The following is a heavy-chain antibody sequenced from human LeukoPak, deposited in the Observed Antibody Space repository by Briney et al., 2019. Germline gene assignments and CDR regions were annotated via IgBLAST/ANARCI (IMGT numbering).Heavy chain of an antibody. CDR1: GGSIRSSYYY. CDR3: ARGGRDGYNYGVDY. J-gene: IGHJ4*02. CDR2: INHSGST. V-gene: IGHV4-39*07. Sequence: SETLSLTCTVSGGSIRSSYYYWGWIRQPPGKGLEWIGEINHSGSTNYNPSLKSRVTISVDTSKNQFSLKLSSVTAADTAVYYCARGGRDGYNYGVDYWGQGTLVTVSS. D-gene: IGHD5-24*01.